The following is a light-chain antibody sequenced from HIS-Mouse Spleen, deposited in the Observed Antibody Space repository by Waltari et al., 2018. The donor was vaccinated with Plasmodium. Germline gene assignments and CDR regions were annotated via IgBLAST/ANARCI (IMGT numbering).Light chain of an antibody. J-gene: IGLJ1*01. CDR3: CSYAGSSTYV. CDR1: SSDVGSYNL. CDR2: EGS. Sequence: QSALTQPAPVSGSPGQSFTTSCTGTSSDVGSYNLVSWYQQHPGKAPKLMIYEGSKRPSGVSNRFSGSKSGNTASLTISGLQAEDEADYYCCSYAGSSTYVFGTGTKVTVL. V-gene: IGLV2-23*01.